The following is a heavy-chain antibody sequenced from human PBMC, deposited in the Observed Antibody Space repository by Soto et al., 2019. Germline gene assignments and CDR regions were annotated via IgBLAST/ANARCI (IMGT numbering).Heavy chain of an antibody. Sequence: EQSGAEVRTPGSSVKVSCKPSGGSLTSYPMACMRQAPGKGFERMGGIIPIHGTTEYAQKFQGRVTLTADESTNRATLELTGLTSEDTAVYYCARGWGLVSWGQGTLVTVSS. V-gene: IGHV1-69*01. CDR1: GGSLTSYP. CDR3: ARGWGLVS. J-gene: IGHJ4*02. CDR2: IIPIHGTT. D-gene: IGHD3-16*01.